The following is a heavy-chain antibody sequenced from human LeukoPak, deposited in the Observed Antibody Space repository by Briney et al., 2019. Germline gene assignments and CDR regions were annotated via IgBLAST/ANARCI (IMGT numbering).Heavy chain of an antibody. D-gene: IGHD3-16*01. Sequence: SETLSLTCVVSGGSIITNDYWWGWIRQPPGKGLEWIGTIDHAGTTFYNVSLKSRVTISVDTSKNQFSLKLSSVTAADTAVYYCARANLRFNWFDPWGQGTLVTVSS. CDR3: ARANLRFNWFDP. CDR1: GGSIITNDYW. V-gene: IGHV4-39*01. J-gene: IGHJ5*02. CDR2: IDHAGTT.